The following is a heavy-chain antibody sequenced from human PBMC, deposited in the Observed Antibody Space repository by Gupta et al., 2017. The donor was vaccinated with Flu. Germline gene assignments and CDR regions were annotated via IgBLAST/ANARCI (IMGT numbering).Heavy chain of an antibody. V-gene: IGHV1-3*01. Sequence: QVQLVQSGAEVKKPGASVKVSCKASGYTFTSYAMHWVRQAPGQRLEWMGWINAGNGNTKYSQKFQGRVTITRDTSASTAYMELSSLRSEDTAVYYCARSGSDSSPGGGYYGMDVWGQGTTVTVSS. CDR1: GYTFTSYA. CDR2: INAGNGNT. J-gene: IGHJ6*02. D-gene: IGHD3-22*01. CDR3: ARSGSDSSPGGGYYGMDV.